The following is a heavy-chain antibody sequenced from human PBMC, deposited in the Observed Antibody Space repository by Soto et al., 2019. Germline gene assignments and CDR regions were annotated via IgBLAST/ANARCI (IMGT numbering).Heavy chain of an antibody. CDR2: IKQDGSEK. D-gene: IGHD3-22*01. CDR3: ASDGDDTFYYDSSGTTGH. CDR1: GFTFSSYW. V-gene: IGHV3-7*03. J-gene: IGHJ4*02. Sequence: GGSLRLSCAASGFTFSSYWMSWVRQAPGKGLEWVANIKQDGSEKYYVDSVKGRFTISRDNAKNSLYLQMNSLRAEDTAVYYCASDGDDTFYYDSSGTTGHWGQGTLVTSPQ.